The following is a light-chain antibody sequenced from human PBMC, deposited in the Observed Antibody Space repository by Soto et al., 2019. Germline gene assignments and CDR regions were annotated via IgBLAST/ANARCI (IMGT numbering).Light chain of an antibody. Sequence: EIVLTQSPATLSLSPGERATLSCRASESISSSYLAWYQQKPGQAPRLLIYDASSRATGIPDRFSGSGSGTDFTLTISRLEPEDFALYYCQQYNNWPLTFGGGTKVEIK. CDR2: DAS. CDR3: QQYNNWPLT. J-gene: IGKJ4*01. CDR1: ESISSSY. V-gene: IGKV3D-20*02.